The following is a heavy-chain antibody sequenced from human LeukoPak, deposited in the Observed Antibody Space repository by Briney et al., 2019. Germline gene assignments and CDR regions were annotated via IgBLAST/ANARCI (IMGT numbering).Heavy chain of an antibody. Sequence: GGSLRLSCAASGFTFSNAWMSWVRQAPGKGLEWVGRIKSKTDGGTTDYAAPVKGRFTISRDDSKNTLYLQMNSLETEDTAVYYCTTTMMQYYYDSSGYYGFDYWGQGTLVTVSS. CDR1: GFTFSNAW. D-gene: IGHD3-22*01. J-gene: IGHJ4*02. CDR3: TTTMMQYYYDSSGYYGFDY. CDR2: IKSKTDGGTT. V-gene: IGHV3-15*01.